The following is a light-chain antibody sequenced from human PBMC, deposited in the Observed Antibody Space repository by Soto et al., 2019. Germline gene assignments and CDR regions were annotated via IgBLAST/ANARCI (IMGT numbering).Light chain of an antibody. V-gene: IGLV4-60*02. CDR2: LEGRGSY. J-gene: IGLJ3*02. CDR1: SGHGDYI. CDR3: ETWDSNSRV. Sequence: QSVLTQSSSASASLGSSVKLTCTLSSGHGDYIIAWHRQQQGKAHRHLMKLEGRGSYDTGSGVPDRFSGSSSGADRYLTISHLQFEDEADYYCETWDSNSRVFGGGTKVTVL.